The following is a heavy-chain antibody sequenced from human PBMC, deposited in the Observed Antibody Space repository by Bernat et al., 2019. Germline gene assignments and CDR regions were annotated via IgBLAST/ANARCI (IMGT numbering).Heavy chain of an antibody. V-gene: IGHV4-30-2*01. CDR3: ARGAPAAGPYYCYGMDV. D-gene: IGHD2-2*01. CDR2: IYHSGST. Sequence: QLQLQESGSGLVKPSQTLSLTCAVSGGSISSGGYSWSWIRQPPGKGLEWIGYIYHSGSTYYNPSLKSRVTISVDRSTNQFSLYLCSVTAADAAVYYCARGAPAAGPYYCYGMDVWGQGTTVTVSS. CDR1: GGSISSGGYS. J-gene: IGHJ6*02.